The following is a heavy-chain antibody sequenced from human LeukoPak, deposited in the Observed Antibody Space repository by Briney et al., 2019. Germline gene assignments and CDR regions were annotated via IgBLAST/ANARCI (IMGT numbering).Heavy chain of an antibody. CDR3: ARGRRYCSSTSCYRFDY. CDR1: GGSFCGYY. CDR2: INHSGST. J-gene: IGHJ4*02. D-gene: IGHD2-2*01. V-gene: IGHV4-34*01. Sequence: PSETLSLTCAVYGGSFCGYYWSWIRQPPGKGLEWIGEINHSGSTNYNTSLKSRVTISVDASKNQFSLKLSSVTAADTAVYYCARGRRYCSSTSCYRFDYWGQGTLVTVSS.